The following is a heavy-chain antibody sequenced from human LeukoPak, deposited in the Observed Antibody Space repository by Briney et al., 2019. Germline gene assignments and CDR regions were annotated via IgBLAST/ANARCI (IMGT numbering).Heavy chain of an antibody. CDR2: IIPIFGTA. Sequence: GASVKVFCKASEDTFSSYAISWVRQAPGQGLEWMGGIIPIFGTANYAQKFQGRVTITADESTSTAYMELSSLRSEDTAVYYCARVNPGYSSGWYDYWGQGTLVTVSS. J-gene: IGHJ4*02. V-gene: IGHV1-69*13. CDR1: EDTFSSYA. CDR3: ARVNPGYSSGWYDY. D-gene: IGHD6-19*01.